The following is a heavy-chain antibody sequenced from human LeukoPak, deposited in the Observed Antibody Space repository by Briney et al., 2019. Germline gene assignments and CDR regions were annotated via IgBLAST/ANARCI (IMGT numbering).Heavy chain of an antibody. CDR2: INHSGST. J-gene: IGHJ1*01. Sequence: PSETLSLTCTVSGGSISSGDYYWSWIRQPPGKGLEWIGEINHSGSTNYNPSLKSRVTISVDTSKNQFFLKVTTVTAADTAVYCCARTLVRGAPGALPHWGQGTLVTVSS. CDR3: ARTLVRGAPGALPH. V-gene: IGHV4-39*07. CDR1: GGSISSGDYY. D-gene: IGHD3-10*01.